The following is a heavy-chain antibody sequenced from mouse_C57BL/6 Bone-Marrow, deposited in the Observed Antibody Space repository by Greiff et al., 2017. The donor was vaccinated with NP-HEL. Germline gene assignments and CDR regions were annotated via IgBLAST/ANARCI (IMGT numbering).Heavy chain of an antibody. J-gene: IGHJ2*01. D-gene: IGHD2-2*01. CDR3: KGGPYGDDGGGYYFDY. V-gene: IGHV14-4*01. Sequence: EVQLQQSGAELVRPGASVKLSCTASGFNIKDDYMHWVKQRPEQGLEWIGWIDPANGDTEYASKFQGKATITADTSSNTAYLQLSSLTSEDTAGYYCKGGPYGDDGGGYYFDYWGQGTTLTVSS. CDR2: IDPANGDT. CDR1: GFNIKDDY.